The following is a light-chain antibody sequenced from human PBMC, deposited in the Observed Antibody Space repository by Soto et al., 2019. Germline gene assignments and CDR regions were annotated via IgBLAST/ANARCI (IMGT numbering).Light chain of an antibody. CDR3: QQYGSSPGT. V-gene: IGKV3-20*01. CDR1: QSVSSSY. J-gene: IGKJ1*01. Sequence: EIVLTQSPGTLSLSPGERVTLSCRASQSVSSSYLAWYHHKPGQPPRLLIYGASSRATGIPDRFSGSGSGTDVTLTISRLEPEDFAVYYCQQYGSSPGTFGQGTKVEIK. CDR2: GAS.